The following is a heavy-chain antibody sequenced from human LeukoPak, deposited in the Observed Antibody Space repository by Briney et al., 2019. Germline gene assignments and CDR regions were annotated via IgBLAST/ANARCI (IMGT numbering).Heavy chain of an antibody. D-gene: IGHD6-19*01. J-gene: IGHJ4*02. CDR3: ARGSIAVAGTAFDY. V-gene: IGHV3-30-3*01. CDR1: GFTFSSYA. Sequence: GESLRLSCAASGFTFSSYAMHWVRQAPGKGLEWVAVISYDGSNKYYADSVKGRFTISRDNSKNTLYLQMNSLRAEDTAVYYCARGSIAVAGTAFDYWGQGTLVTVSS. CDR2: ISYDGSNK.